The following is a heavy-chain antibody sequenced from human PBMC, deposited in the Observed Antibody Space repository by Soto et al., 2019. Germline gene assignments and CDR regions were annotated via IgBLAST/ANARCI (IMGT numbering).Heavy chain of an antibody. D-gene: IGHD1-26*01. Sequence: QVQLQESGTGLVKPSETLSLTCTVSGGSLSGYYWSWIRQPPGKGLEWIGYISYSGCTNYNPSFNGRVFISRDTSKNQISLCLSSVTAADTAEYYCARSFSGGWPYFEDCGQGTLVIVSS. J-gene: IGHJ4*02. CDR3: ARSFSGGWPYFED. V-gene: IGHV4-59*01. CDR1: GGSLSGYY. CDR2: ISYSGCT.